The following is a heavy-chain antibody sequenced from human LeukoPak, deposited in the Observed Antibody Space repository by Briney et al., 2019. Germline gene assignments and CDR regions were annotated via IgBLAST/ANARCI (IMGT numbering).Heavy chain of an antibody. CDR3: ASGGGYADSGGNYFDY. J-gene: IGHJ4*02. CDR2: INHSGST. V-gene: IGHV4-34*01. CDR1: GGSFSGYY. D-gene: IGHD5-12*01. Sequence: SETLSLTCAVYGGSFSGYYWTWIRRPPGKGLEWIGEINHSGSTNYNPSLKSRVTISVDTSKNQFSLELSSVTAANTAVYYCASGGGYADSGGNYFDYWGQGTLVTVSS.